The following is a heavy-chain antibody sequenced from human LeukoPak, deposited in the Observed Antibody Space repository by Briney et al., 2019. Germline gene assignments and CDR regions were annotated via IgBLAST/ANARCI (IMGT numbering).Heavy chain of an antibody. CDR2: ISGSGGST. J-gene: IGHJ4*02. CDR1: GFTFSSYA. CDR3: AKNSVLSGYYYGY. Sequence: PGGSLRLSCAASGFTFSSYAMSWVRQAPGKGLEWVSAISGSGGSTYYADSVKGRFTISRDNSKDTLYLQMNSLRAEDAAVYYCAKNSVLSGYYYGYWGQGTLVTVSS. V-gene: IGHV3-23*01. D-gene: IGHD3-22*01.